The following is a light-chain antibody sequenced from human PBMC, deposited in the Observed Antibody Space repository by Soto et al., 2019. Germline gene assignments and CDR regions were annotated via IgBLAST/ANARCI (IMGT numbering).Light chain of an antibody. CDR1: RIGFKGSNNKDC. V-gene: IGKV4-1*01. Sequence: DIVMTQTPAALAVSLCERAAINFKCGRIGFKGSNNKDCLAWYQQKPGQPPKLLLYWASTRESGVPDRFSGSGSGTDFTLTISSLQAEDVAIYYCQQFSSPPFFPFGQGTKVDIK. CDR2: WAS. CDR3: QQFSSPPFFP. J-gene: IGKJ2*01.